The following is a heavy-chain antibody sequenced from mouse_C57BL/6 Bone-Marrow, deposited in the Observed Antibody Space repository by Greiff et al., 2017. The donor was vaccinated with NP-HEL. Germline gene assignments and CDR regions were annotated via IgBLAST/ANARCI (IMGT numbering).Heavy chain of an antibody. CDR2: IDPSDSYT. CDR1: GYTFTSYW. V-gene: IGHV1-50*01. Sequence: QVQLQQPGAELVKPGASVKLSCKASGYTFTSYWMQWVKQRPGQGLEWIGEIDPSDSYTNYNQKFKGKATLTVDTSSSTAYMQLSSLTSEDSAVYYWARPPYYYGSDYWGQGTTLTVSS. D-gene: IGHD1-1*01. J-gene: IGHJ2*01. CDR3: ARPPYYYGSDY.